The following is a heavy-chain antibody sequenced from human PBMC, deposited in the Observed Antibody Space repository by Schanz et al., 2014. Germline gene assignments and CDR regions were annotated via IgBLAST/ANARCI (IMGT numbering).Heavy chain of an antibody. J-gene: IGHJ4*02. V-gene: IGHV3-11*04. Sequence: QVQLVESGGGLVKPGGSLRLSCAASGFTFSDYYMSWIRQPPGRGLEWVSYIGNGGVTIYYADSVKGRFTISRDNAKNTLYLQMNSLRAEDTAVYYCAKDLDANYFDYWGQGTLVTVSS. CDR3: AKDLDANYFDY. D-gene: IGHD1-1*01. CDR1: GFTFSDYY. CDR2: IGNGGVTI.